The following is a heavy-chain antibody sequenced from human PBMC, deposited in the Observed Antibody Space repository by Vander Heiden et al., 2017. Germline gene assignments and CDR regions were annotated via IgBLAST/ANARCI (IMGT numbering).Heavy chain of an antibody. CDR3: GVGWGGRGFDI. CDR2: VLSGGNT. D-gene: IGHD1-26*01. CDR1: GAPIKNYY. V-gene: IGHV4-59*01. Sequence: QVQLQESGPGLVKPSESLSLLCSFSGAPIKNYYWGWVRQSPRKGLGWIASVLSGGNTDFKPSLRSRLTLSLETSKNQFSLKLKYVTTADTAVYYWGVGWGGRGFDIWVQGTMVTVS. J-gene: IGHJ3*02.